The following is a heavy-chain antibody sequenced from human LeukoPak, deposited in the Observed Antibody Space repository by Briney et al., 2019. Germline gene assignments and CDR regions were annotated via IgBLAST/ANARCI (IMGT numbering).Heavy chain of an antibody. CDR2: MYYSGST. D-gene: IGHD2-2*01. Sequence: SETLSLTCTVSGGSISSYYWSWIRQPPGKGLEWIAYMYYSGSTNYNPSLKSRVTISVDTSKNQFSLKLSSVTAADTAVYYCARDPVPAYAFDIWGQGTMVTVSS. V-gene: IGHV4-59*12. CDR1: GGSISSYY. CDR3: ARDPVPAYAFDI. J-gene: IGHJ3*02.